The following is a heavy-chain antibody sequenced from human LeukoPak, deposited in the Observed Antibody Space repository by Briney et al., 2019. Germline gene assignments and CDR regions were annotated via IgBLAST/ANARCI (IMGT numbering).Heavy chain of an antibody. D-gene: IGHD5-18*01. CDR2: INSDGSSI. V-gene: IGHV3-74*01. CDR1: GFTFSGYW. J-gene: IGHJ4*02. Sequence: GGSLRLSCAASGFTFSGYWMHWVRQAPGKGLVWVSRINSDGSSISYADSVKGRFTISRDNAKNTLYLQMNRLRAEDTAVYYCVRDKVLTAIVTGDFDYWGQGTLVTVSS. CDR3: VRDKVLTAIVTGDFDY.